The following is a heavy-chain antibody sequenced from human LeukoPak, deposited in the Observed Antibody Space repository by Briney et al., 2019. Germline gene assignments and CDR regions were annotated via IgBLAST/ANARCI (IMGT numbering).Heavy chain of an antibody. CDR1: GGSISSYY. Sequence: SETLSLTCTVSGGSISSYYWSWIRQPPGKGLEWIGYIYYSGSANYNPSLKSGVTISVDTSKNQFSLKLNSVTAADTAVYYCAGGAMATIAHWGQGTLVTVSS. J-gene: IGHJ4*02. CDR3: AGGAMATIAH. D-gene: IGHD5-24*01. CDR2: IYYSGSA. V-gene: IGHV4-59*01.